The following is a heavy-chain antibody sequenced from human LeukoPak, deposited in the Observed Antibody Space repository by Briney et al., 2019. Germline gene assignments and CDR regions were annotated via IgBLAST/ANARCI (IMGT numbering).Heavy chain of an antibody. CDR3: ARGAPGSYCSGRSCPYFDS. D-gene: IGHD2-15*01. CDR2: MNPNSGNT. CDR1: GYTFTSYD. V-gene: IGHV1-8*01. J-gene: IGHJ4*02. Sequence: ASVKVSCKASGYTFTSYDINGWRQATGQGLQGMGWMNPNSGNTGYAQQFQGSVTMTRNTTIITAYSQPSSRRSEDTAVYYCARGAPGSYCSGRSCPYFDSWGQGTLVSVSS.